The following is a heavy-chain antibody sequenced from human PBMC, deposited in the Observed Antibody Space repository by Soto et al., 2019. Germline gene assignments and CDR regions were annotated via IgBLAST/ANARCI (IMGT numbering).Heavy chain of an antibody. CDR1: GGSISSGGYY. Sequence: QVQLQESGPGLVKPSQTLSLTCTVSGGSISSGGYYWSWIRQHPGKGLEWIGYIYYSGSTYYNPSLXSXXTISVDTSKNQFSLKLSSVTAADTAVYYCARDRGGGSPWYYWGQGTLVTVSS. CDR2: IYYSGST. D-gene: IGHD2-15*01. V-gene: IGHV4-31*03. J-gene: IGHJ4*02. CDR3: ARDRGGGSPWYY.